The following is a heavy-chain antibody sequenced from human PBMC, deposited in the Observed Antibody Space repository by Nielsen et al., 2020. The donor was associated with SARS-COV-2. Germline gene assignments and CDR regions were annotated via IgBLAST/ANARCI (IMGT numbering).Heavy chain of an antibody. J-gene: IGHJ4*02. Sequence: SVKVSCKASGGTFSSYAISWVRQAPGQGLEWMGRIIPILGIANYAQKFQGRVTITADKSTSTAYMELSSLRSEDTAVYYCARATGGYCSGGSCYYFDYWGQGTLVTVSS. V-gene: IGHV1-69*04. CDR2: IIPILGIA. CDR3: ARATGGYCSGGSCYYFDY. D-gene: IGHD2-15*01. CDR1: GGTFSSYA.